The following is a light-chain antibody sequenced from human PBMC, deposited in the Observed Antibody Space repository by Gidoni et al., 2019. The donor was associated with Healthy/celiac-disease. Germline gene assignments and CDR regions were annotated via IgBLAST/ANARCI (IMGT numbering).Light chain of an antibody. CDR1: QSVSSSY. CDR2: GAA. Sequence: IVLTQSPGTLSLSPGDRATPPCRASQSVSSSYLAWYQQKPGQAPRLLIYGAASRATGIPDRLSGSGSGTDFTLTISRLEPEDYAVYYCQQYGSSPLFTFGPGTKVDIK. CDR3: QQYGSSPLFT. J-gene: IGKJ3*01. V-gene: IGKV3-20*01.